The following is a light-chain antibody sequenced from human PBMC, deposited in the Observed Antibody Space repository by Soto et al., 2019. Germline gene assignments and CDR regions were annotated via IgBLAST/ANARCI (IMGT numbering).Light chain of an antibody. V-gene: IGKV3-15*01. J-gene: IGKJ1*01. CDR1: HIVKNN. Sequence: EVVMTQSPATLCVSPGGRATLSCRVSHIVKNNLAWYQHKPGQAPRLLIYDASSRATGGPATFSGSGACTEFTLTTSSLQSADFAIYYCQQYEYWPLTFGQGTKVDIK. CDR2: DAS. CDR3: QQYEYWPLT.